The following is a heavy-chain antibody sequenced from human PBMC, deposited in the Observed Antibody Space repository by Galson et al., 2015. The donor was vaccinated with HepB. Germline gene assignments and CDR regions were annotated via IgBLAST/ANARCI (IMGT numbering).Heavy chain of an antibody. Sequence: SLRLSCAASGFIFRNYAMTWVRQAPGKGLEWVSTIGSGGSIFYTDSVKGRFTISRDNSQTTFYLQLSSLRAEDTAVYYCARTIVVAPYKWYFDLWGRGTLVAVSS. V-gene: IGHV3-23*01. CDR1: GFIFRNYA. CDR2: IGSGGSI. D-gene: IGHD2-15*01. CDR3: ARTIVVAPYKWYFDL. J-gene: IGHJ2*01.